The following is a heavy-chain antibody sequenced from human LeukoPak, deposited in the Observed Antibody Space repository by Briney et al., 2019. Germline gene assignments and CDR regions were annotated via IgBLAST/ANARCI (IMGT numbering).Heavy chain of an antibody. CDR1: GGSISSSSYY. D-gene: IGHD3-9*01. CDR3: ARVDILTGYYPFDY. J-gene: IGHJ4*02. Sequence: SETLSLTCTVSGGSISSSSYYWSWIRQPPGKGLEWIGYIYYSGSTNYNPSLKSRVTISVDTSKNQFSLKLSSVTAADTAVYYCARVDILTGYYPFDYWGQGTLVTVSS. V-gene: IGHV4-61*01. CDR2: IYYSGST.